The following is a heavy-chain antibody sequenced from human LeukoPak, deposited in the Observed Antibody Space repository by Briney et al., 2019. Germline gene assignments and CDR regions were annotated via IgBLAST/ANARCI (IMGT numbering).Heavy chain of an antibody. CDR3: AREGAAPMYYYYMDV. J-gene: IGHJ6*03. CDR2: INYSGST. V-gene: IGHV4-59*01. CDR1: GGSISSYY. Sequence: NPSETLSLTYTVSGGSISSYYWSWIRQPPGKGLEWIGYINYSGSTNYNPSLKSRVTISLDTSKNQFSLKLNSVTAADTAVYYCAREGAAPMYYYYMDVWGKGTTVTVSS. D-gene: IGHD2-2*01.